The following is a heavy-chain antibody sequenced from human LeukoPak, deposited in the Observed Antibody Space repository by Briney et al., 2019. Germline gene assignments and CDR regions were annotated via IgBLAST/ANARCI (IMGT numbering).Heavy chain of an antibody. Sequence: ASVKVSCKASGYTFTGYYMHWVRQAPGQGLEWMGWINPNSGGTNYAQKFQGRVTMTRDTSISTAYMELSRLRSDDTAVYYCARDRVAAAILSTPRFNWFDPWGQGTLVTVSS. CDR2: INPNSGGT. D-gene: IGHD6-25*01. CDR1: GYTFTGYY. V-gene: IGHV1-2*02. CDR3: ARDRVAAAILSTPRFNWFDP. J-gene: IGHJ5*02.